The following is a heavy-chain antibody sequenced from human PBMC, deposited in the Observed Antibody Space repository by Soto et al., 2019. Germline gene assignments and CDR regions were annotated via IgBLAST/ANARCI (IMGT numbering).Heavy chain of an antibody. V-gene: IGHV3-23*01. D-gene: IGHD1-26*01. CDR1: GFTFSSHG. CDR2: VSGAGSST. Sequence: GGSLRLSCAASGFTFSSHGMSWVRQAPGKGLEWVSVVSGAGSSTYYADSVKGRFTISRDNSKNTLYLQMNSLRAEDTAVYYCAKVAVGATIGYFDCWGQGTLVTVSS. CDR3: AKVAVGATIGYFDC. J-gene: IGHJ4*02.